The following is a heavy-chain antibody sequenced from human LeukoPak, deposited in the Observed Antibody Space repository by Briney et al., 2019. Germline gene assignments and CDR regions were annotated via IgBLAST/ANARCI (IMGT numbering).Heavy chain of an antibody. CDR2: IYYSGST. D-gene: IGHD6-6*01. CDR3: ARDGYSSSFYFDY. CDR1: GGSISSNSYY. V-gene: IGHV4-39*02. J-gene: IGHJ4*02. Sequence: SETLSLTCTVSGGSISSNSYYWGWIRQPPGKGLEWIGSIYYSGSTYYNPSLKSRVTISVDTSKNHFSLKLSSVTAADTAVYYCARDGYSSSFYFDYWGQGTLVTVSS.